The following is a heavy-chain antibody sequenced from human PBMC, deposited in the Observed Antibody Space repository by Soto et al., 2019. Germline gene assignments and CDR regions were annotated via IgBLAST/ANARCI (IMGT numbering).Heavy chain of an antibody. V-gene: IGHV3-23*01. CDR1: GFTFSNYA. Sequence: GGSLRLSCAASGFTFSNYAMNWVRQAPGQGLEWVSGISGSGGSTFYAGSVKGRFTISRDNSKNTLRLQMNSLKAEGTAVYYCAKRIPRYGRGYYYYGMAAWGKGTTVSVAS. D-gene: IGHD2-15*01. CDR2: ISGSGGST. CDR3: AKRIPRYGRGYYYYGMAA. J-gene: IGHJ6*04.